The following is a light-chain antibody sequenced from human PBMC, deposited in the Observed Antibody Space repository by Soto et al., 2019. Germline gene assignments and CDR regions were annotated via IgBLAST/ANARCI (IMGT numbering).Light chain of an antibody. CDR2: ENN. Sequence: QSVLTQPPSVSAAPGQKVTISCSGSSSNIGNNYVSWYQQLPGTAPKLLIYENNKRPSGIPDRFSGSKSGTSATLGITGLQTGDEADYYCGTWDSSLSALVFGGGTKVTVL. CDR1: SSNIGNNY. J-gene: IGLJ2*01. CDR3: GTWDSSLSALV. V-gene: IGLV1-51*02.